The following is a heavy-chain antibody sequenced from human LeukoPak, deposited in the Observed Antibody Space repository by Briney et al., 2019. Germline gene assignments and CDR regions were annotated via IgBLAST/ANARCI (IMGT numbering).Heavy chain of an antibody. CDR3: ARSRYCSSTSCYGAYYYGMDV. J-gene: IGHJ6*02. V-gene: IGHV4-4*07. CDR2: IYTSGST. D-gene: IGHD2-2*01. CDR1: GGSISSYY. Sequence: PSETLSLTCTVSGGSISSYYWSWIRQPSGKGLEWIGRIYTSGSTNHNPSLKSRVTMSVDTSKNQFSLKLSSVTAADTAVYYCARSRYCSSTSCYGAYYYGMDVWGQGTTVTVSS.